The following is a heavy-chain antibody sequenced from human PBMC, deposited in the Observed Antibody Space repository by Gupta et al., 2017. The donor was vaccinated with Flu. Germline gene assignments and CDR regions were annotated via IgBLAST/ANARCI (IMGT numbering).Heavy chain of an antibody. D-gene: IGHD2-2*01. Sequence: QVQLQESGPGLVKPSETLSLPGTVSGGSISSYYWSWIRQPAGKGMEWIGRIYTSGSTNYHPSLKSRVTMSVDTSKNQFSLKLSAVTAADTAVYYCARECSSTSCYGVYYGMDVWGQGTTVTVSS. V-gene: IGHV4-4*07. CDR2: IYTSGST. J-gene: IGHJ6*02. CDR1: GGSISSYY. CDR3: ARECSSTSCYGVYYGMDV.